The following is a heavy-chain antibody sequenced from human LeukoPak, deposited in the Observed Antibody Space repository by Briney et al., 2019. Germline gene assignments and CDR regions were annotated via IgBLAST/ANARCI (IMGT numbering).Heavy chain of an antibody. J-gene: IGHJ6*04. CDR3: ARGGAVAGIMDV. D-gene: IGHD6-13*01. V-gene: IGHV3-74*01. Sequence: GGSLRLSCAASRFTFSSYWMHWVRQAPGKGLVWVSRINSDGSSTTYADSVKGRFTISRDNAKNTLYLQVNSLRAEDTAVYYCARGGAVAGIMDVWGKGTTVTVSS. CDR1: RFTFSSYW. CDR2: INSDGSST.